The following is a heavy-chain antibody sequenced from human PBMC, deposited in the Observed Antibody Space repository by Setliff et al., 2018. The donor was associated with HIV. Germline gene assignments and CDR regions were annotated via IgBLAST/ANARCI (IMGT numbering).Heavy chain of an antibody. D-gene: IGHD5-12*01. CDR1: GGAFSGYY. V-gene: IGHV4-34*11. CDR2: ISPTGNT. J-gene: IGHJ4*02. CDR3: ARWGDGYNSYDS. Sequence: PSETLSLTCAVYGGAFSGYYWTWIRQSPGRGLEWIGYISPTGNTNYNPSLKSRVTISTDTSKNQFSLNVRSVTAADTAVYFCARWGDGYNSYDSWGQGTLVTVSS.